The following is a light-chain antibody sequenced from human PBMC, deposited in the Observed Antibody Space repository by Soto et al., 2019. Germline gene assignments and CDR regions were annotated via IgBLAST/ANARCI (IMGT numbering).Light chain of an antibody. CDR2: GNS. J-gene: IGLJ2*01. V-gene: IGLV1-40*01. CDR3: QSYDSSTVV. Sequence: QSVLTQPPSVSGAPGQRVTISCTGSSSNIGAGYDVHWYQQLPGTAPKLLIYGNSNRPSGVPDRFSGSKSGTSASLAITGLQAEDDADYYCQSYDSSTVVFGGGTKVTVL. CDR1: SSNIGAGYD.